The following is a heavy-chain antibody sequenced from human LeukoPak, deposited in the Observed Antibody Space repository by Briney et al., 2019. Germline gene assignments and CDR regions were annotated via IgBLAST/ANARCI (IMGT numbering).Heavy chain of an antibody. V-gene: IGHV3-74*01. CDR3: ATYSTRNAREFQS. D-gene: IGHD4-11*01. CDR2: INTGGSST. CDR1: GFTFSNSW. Sequence: GGSLRLSCAASGFTFSNSWMNWVRQVPGKGLEWVSRINTGGSSTSYADSVEGRFTISRDNAKMSLYLQMNSLRVEDTAVYCCATYSTRNAREFQSWGQGTLVTVSS. J-gene: IGHJ1*01.